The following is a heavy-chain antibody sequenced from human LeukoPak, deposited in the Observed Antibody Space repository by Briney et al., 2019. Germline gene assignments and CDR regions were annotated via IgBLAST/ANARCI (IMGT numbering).Heavy chain of an antibody. Sequence: NPSETLSLTCTVSGGSISNYYWSWIRQPAGKGLEWIGRIYTTGSTNYNPSLKSRVTMSVDTSKNQFSLKLSSVTAADTAVYYCARGFTVTTFAYYMDVWGKGTTVTVSS. J-gene: IGHJ6*03. D-gene: IGHD4-17*01. CDR1: GGSISNYY. CDR3: ARGFTVTTFAYYMDV. CDR2: IYTTGST. V-gene: IGHV4-4*07.